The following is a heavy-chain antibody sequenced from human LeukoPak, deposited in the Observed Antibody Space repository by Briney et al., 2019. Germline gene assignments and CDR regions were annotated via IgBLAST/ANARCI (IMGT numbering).Heavy chain of an antibody. V-gene: IGHV1-8*01. Sequence: ASVKVSCKASGYTFTSYDINWVRQATGQGLEWMGWMNPNSGNTGYAQKFQGRVTMTRNTSISTAYMELSSLRSEDTAVYYCARGDVEVPPAIRLPDWGQGTLVTVSS. CDR3: ARGDVEVPPAIRLPD. CDR2: MNPNSGNT. J-gene: IGHJ4*02. D-gene: IGHD2-2*01. CDR1: GYTFTSYD.